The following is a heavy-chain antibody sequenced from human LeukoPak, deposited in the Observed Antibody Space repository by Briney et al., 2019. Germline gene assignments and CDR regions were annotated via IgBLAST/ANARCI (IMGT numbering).Heavy chain of an antibody. CDR2: IYSGGST. D-gene: IGHD2-15*01. CDR1: GFTVSSNY. J-gene: IGHJ4*02. Sequence: GGSLRLSCAASGFTVSSNYMSWVRQAPGKGLEWVSVIYSGGSTYYADSVKGRFTISRDNSKNTLYLQMNSLRAEDTAVYYCARDSPTGYCSGGSCYGQIDYWGQGTLVTVSS. V-gene: IGHV3-66*01. CDR3: ARDSPTGYCSGGSCYGQIDY.